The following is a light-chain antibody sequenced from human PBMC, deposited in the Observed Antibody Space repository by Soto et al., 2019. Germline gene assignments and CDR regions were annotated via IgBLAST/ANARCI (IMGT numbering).Light chain of an antibody. J-gene: IGLJ1*01. Sequence: QSVLTQPASVSGSPGQSITISCTGTNSDVGSHNLVSWYQQHPGKAPKPIIYEVNKRPSGVSNRFSGSKSGNTASLTIFGLQTEDEADYYCCSFAGSGTYVFGTGTKVTVL. V-gene: IGLV2-23*02. CDR1: NSDVGSHNL. CDR3: CSFAGSGTYV. CDR2: EVN.